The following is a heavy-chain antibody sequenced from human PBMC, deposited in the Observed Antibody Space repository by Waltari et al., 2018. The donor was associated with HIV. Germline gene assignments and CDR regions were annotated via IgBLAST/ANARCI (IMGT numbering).Heavy chain of an antibody. V-gene: IGHV5-51*01. Sequence: EVHLVQSGAELKKPGESLRIPCQGSGYSFNNYWISWVRQMPGKGPEWMGNIYPADSETRYSPAFEGRINISVDKSINTVFLQWNSLKASDTARYFCARHHPEPRRSYYASSYYDVWGQGTLVTVSS. J-gene: IGHJ4*02. CDR3: ARHHPEPRRSYYASSYYDV. D-gene: IGHD3-10*01. CDR2: IYPADSET. CDR1: GYSFNNYW.